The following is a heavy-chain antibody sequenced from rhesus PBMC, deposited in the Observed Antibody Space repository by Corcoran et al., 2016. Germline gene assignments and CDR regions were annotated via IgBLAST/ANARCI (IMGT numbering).Heavy chain of an antibody. D-gene: IGHD6-13*01. V-gene: IGHV4S10*01. Sequence: QLQLQESGPGVVKPSETLSLTCAVSGGSISASYRWSWIRQPPGKGLEWIGYIYGRSTSTNYNPSLKSRVTISKDTSKNQVSLKLSSVTAADTAVYYCARAVAAGQSYWGQGVLVTVSS. CDR1: GGSISASYR. J-gene: IGHJ4*01. CDR3: ARAVAAGQSY. CDR2: IYGRSTST.